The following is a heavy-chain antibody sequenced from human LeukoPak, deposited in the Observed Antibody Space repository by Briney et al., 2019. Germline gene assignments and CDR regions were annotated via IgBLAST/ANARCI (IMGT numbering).Heavy chain of an antibody. J-gene: IGHJ4*02. Sequence: PSETLSLTCAVYGGSFSGYYWSWIRQPPGKGLEWIGEINHSGSTNYNPSLKSRVTISVDTSKNQFSLKLSSVTAADTAVYYCARGRRGSSYSRKNYFDYWGQGTLVTVSS. CDR2: INHSGST. D-gene: IGHD2-21*01. CDR3: ARGRRGSSYSRKNYFDY. CDR1: GGSFSGYY. V-gene: IGHV4-34*01.